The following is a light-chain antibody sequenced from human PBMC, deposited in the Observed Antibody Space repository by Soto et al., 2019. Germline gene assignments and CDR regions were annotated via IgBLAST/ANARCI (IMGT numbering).Light chain of an antibody. CDR2: DAS. V-gene: IGKV3-11*01. Sequence: EILLTHSPATLSLSPVDRATLSCRASQSVSTCLAWYQQKPGQPPMLLIYDASNRATGIPGRFSGSGSGTEVTLTISSLEPEDFAAYYCQQRGNWPPTCGPGTKVDI. CDR3: QQRGNWPPT. CDR1: QSVSTC. J-gene: IGKJ3*01.